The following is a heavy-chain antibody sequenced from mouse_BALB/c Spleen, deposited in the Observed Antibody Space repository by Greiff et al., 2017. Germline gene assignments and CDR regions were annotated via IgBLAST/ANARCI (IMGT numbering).Heavy chain of an antibody. D-gene: IGHD1-1*02. CDR3: ARWYPFAY. J-gene: IGHJ3*01. CDR2: ISSGSSTI. Sequence: EVKLVESGGGLVKPGGSLKLSCAASGFTFSSFGMHWVRQAPEKGLEWVAYISSGSSTIYYADTVKGRFTISRDNPKNTLFLQMTSLRSEDTAMYYCARWYPFAYWGQGTLVTVSA. CDR1: GFTFSSFG. V-gene: IGHV5-17*02.